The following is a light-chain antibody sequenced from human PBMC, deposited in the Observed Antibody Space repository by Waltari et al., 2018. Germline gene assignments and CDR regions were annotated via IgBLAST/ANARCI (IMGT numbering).Light chain of an antibody. CDR2: WAS. V-gene: IGKV4-1*01. Sequence: DIVMTQSPDSLAVSLGERATLTCKSSQSIFYSSTNKNYLAWYQQKPGPPPKLLIYWASTRESGVPDRFSGTGSGTDFTLTISSLQAGDVAVYYCQQFYSTPLTFGGGTKVEIK. CDR1: QSIFYSSTNKNY. J-gene: IGKJ4*01. CDR3: QQFYSTPLT.